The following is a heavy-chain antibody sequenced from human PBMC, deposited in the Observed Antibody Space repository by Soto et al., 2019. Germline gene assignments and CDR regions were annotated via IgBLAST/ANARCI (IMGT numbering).Heavy chain of an antibody. V-gene: IGHV3-30*18. CDR2: ISYDGSNT. CDR1: GFTFSSYG. Sequence: GGSLRLSCAASGFTFSSYGIHWVRQAPGKGLEWVAVISYDGSNTYYADSVEGRFTISRDNAKNSLDLQMNSLRAEDTAVYYCAKDGGYSYGPYDYWGQGTLVTVSS. J-gene: IGHJ4*02. CDR3: AKDGGYSYGPYDY. D-gene: IGHD5-18*01.